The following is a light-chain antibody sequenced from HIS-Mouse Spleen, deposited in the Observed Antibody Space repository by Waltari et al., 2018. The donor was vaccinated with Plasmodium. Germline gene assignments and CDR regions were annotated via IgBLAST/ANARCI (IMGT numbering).Light chain of an antibody. Sequence: ELVLTQSPGTLSLSPGERATLSCRASQSVSSSYLAWYQQKPGQAPRLLIYGASSRATGIPDRFSGSGSGTDFTLIISRLEPEDFAVYYCQQYGSSRFTFGPGTKVDIK. CDR1: QSVSSSY. V-gene: IGKV3-20*01. CDR2: GAS. J-gene: IGKJ3*01. CDR3: QQYGSSRFT.